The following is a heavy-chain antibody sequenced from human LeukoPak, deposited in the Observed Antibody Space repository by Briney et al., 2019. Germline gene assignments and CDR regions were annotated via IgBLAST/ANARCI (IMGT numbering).Heavy chain of an antibody. J-gene: IGHJ5*02. CDR3: ARHFLGYCSSTSCYAVGDFSWFDP. D-gene: IGHD2-2*01. CDR2: IYYSGST. Sequence: SETLSLTCTVSGGSISSSSYYWGWIRQPPGKGLEWIGSIYYSGSTYYNPSLKSRVTISVDTSKNQFSLKLSSVTAADTAVYYCARHFLGYCSSTSCYAVGDFSWFDPWGQGTLVTVSS. CDR1: GGSISSSSYY. V-gene: IGHV4-39*01.